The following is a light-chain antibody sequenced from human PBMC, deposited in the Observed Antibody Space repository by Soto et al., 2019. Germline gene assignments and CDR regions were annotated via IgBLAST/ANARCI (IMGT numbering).Light chain of an antibody. Sequence: EIVLTQSPGTLSLSPGERATLSCRASQSVSSTFLAWYQQKPGQAPRLLIYGASSRATGIPDRFSGSGSGXXXXXXXXXLEPEDFXXYYCQQYESSPTTFGGGTKVEIK. J-gene: IGKJ4*01. CDR2: GAS. CDR1: QSVSSTF. CDR3: QQYESSPTT. V-gene: IGKV3-20*01.